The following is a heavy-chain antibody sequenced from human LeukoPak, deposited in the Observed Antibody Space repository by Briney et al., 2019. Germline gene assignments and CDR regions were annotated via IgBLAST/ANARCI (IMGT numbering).Heavy chain of an antibody. CDR1: GGCISSYY. CDR2: IYYSGST. J-gene: IGHJ5*02. CDR3: ARLNYDILTANNWFDP. V-gene: IGHV4-59*08. Sequence: SETLSLTCTVSGGCISSYYWSWIRQPPGKGLEWIGYIYYSGSTNYNPSLKSRVTISVDTSKNQFSLKLSSVTAADTAVYYCARLNYDILTANNWFDPWGQGTLVTVSS. D-gene: IGHD3-9*01.